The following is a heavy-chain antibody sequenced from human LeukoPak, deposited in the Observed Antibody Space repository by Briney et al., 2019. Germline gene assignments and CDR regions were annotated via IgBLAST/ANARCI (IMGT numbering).Heavy chain of an antibody. CDR2: ISYDGSNK. D-gene: IGHD6-19*01. CDR3: ARGEGNAVAGEVDY. CDR1: GFTFSSYA. V-gene: IGHV3-30*04. Sequence: GGSLRLSCAASGFTFSSYAMHWVRQAPGKGLEWVAVISYDGSNKYYADSVKGRFTISRDNSKNTLYLQMNSLRAEDTAVYYCARGEGNAVAGEVDYWGQGTLVTVSS. J-gene: IGHJ4*02.